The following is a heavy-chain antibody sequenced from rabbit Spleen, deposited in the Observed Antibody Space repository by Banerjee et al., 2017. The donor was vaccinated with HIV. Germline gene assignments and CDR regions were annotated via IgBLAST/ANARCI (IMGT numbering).Heavy chain of an antibody. CDR3: ARDTSTSFSSYGMDL. D-gene: IGHD1-1*01. Sequence: QEQLEESGGGLVKPGASLTLTCKASGFSFSSGYDMCWVRQAPGKGLEWIACIDGGSSGSNGYANWAKGRFTISKTSSTTVTLQMTSLTAADTATYFCARDTSTSFSSYGMDLWAQGPSSPS. CDR1: GFSFSSGYD. J-gene: IGHJ6*01. CDR2: IDGGSSGSN. V-gene: IGHV1S45*01.